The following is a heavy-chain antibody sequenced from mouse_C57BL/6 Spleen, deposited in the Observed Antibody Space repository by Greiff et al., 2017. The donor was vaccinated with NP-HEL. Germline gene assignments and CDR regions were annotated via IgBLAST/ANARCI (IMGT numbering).Heavy chain of an antibody. V-gene: IGHV1-18*01. CDR2: INPNNGGT. CDR3: AKDGGSYVAMDY. Sequence: VQLQQSGPELVKPGASVKIPCKASGYTFTDYNMDWVKQSHGKSLEWIGDINPNNGGTIYNQKFKGKATLTVAKSSSTAYMELRSLTSEYTAVYDSAKDGGSYVAMDYWGQGASVTVAS. D-gene: IGHD1-1*02. J-gene: IGHJ4*01. CDR1: GYTFTDYN.